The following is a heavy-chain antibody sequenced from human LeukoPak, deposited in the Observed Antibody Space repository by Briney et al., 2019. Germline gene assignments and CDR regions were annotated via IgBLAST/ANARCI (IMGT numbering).Heavy chain of an antibody. V-gene: IGHV4-38-2*01. CDR2: IYHSGST. CDR3: ARAYCGGDCYRGDAFDI. CDR1: AYSISSGYY. D-gene: IGHD2-21*01. Sequence: PSETLSLTCAVSAYSISSGYYWGWIRQPPGQGLERIGSIYHSGSTYYNPSLKSRVTISVDTSKSQFALKLSSVTAADTAVYYCARAYCGGDCYRGDAFDIWGQGTMVTVSP. J-gene: IGHJ3*02.